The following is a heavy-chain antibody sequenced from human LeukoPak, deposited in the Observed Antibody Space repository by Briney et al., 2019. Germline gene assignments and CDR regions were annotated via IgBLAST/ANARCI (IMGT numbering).Heavy chain of an antibody. CDR2: IKQDGSER. Sequence: GGSLRLSCTASGSPFSNYWMSWVRQAPGKGLEWVANIKQDGSERYYVDSVRGRFTISRDNAKNSLFLQMNSLRADDTALYYCARDRALYNSRGYYYTEDDYWGQGTLVTVSS. CDR1: GSPFSNYW. J-gene: IGHJ4*02. D-gene: IGHD3-22*01. CDR3: ARDRALYNSRGYYYTEDDY. V-gene: IGHV3-7*01.